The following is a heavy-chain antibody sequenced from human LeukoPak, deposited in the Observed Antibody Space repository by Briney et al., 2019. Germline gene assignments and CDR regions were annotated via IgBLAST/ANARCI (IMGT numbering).Heavy chain of an antibody. D-gene: IGHD1-26*01. J-gene: IGHJ4*02. CDR2: IYPGDSDT. Sequence: HGGSLKISCKGSGYSFTTYWIAWVRQMPGKGLEWMGIIYPGDSDTRYSPSFQGQVTISADKSISTAYLQWSSLKASDTAMYYCARPGSTNEFDYWGQGTLVTVSS. CDR3: ARPGSTNEFDY. CDR1: GYSFTTYW. V-gene: IGHV5-51*01.